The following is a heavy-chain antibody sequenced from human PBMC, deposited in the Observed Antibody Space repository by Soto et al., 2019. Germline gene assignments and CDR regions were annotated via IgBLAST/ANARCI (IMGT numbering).Heavy chain of an antibody. V-gene: IGHV3-33*01. CDR2: IWYDGSNK. Sequence: PGGSLRLSCAASGFTFSSYGMHWVRQAPGKGLEWVAVIWYDGSNKYYADSVKGRFTISRDNSKNTLYLQMNSLRAEDTAVYYCARYYDIHDAFDIWGQGTMVTVSS. CDR1: GFTFSSYG. CDR3: ARYYDIHDAFDI. D-gene: IGHD3-9*01. J-gene: IGHJ3*02.